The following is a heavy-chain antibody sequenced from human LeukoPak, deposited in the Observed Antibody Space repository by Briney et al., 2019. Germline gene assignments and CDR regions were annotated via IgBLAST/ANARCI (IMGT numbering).Heavy chain of an antibody. CDR1: GGSISSGGYS. V-gene: IGHV4-30-2*01. CDR3: ARSPLMRDYGDLPFDY. CDR2: IYHSGST. J-gene: IGHJ4*02. D-gene: IGHD4-17*01. Sequence: PLSLTCAVSGGSISSGGYSWSWIRQPPGKGLEWIAYIYHSGSTYYNPSLKSRVTISLDRSKNRFSLKLSSVTAADTAVYYCARSPLMRDYGDLPFDYWGQGTLVTVSS.